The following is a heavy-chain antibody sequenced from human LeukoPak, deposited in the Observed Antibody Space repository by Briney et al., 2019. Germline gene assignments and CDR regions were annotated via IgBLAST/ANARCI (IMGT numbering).Heavy chain of an antibody. CDR1: GGSISNYY. Sequence: SETLSLTCTVSGGSISNYYGNWIRQPPGKGLEWVGNIYYSGSTNYNPSLKSRVTISVDTSKNQFSLKLSSLTAADTAVYYCARRGANSGSYSHFDLWGRGTLVTVSS. D-gene: IGHD1-26*01. CDR3: ARRGANSGSYSHFDL. V-gene: IGHV4-59*01. CDR2: IYYSGST. J-gene: IGHJ2*01.